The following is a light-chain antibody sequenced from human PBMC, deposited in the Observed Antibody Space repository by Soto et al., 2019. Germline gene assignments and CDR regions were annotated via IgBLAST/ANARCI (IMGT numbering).Light chain of an antibody. CDR2: DAS. CDR3: QQYNSYSWT. V-gene: IGKV1-5*01. CDR1: QGISSW. J-gene: IGKJ1*01. Sequence: DIQMTQAPSSVSASVGDRVTITCRASQGISSWLAWYQQKPGKAPKLLIYDASSLESGVPSRFSGSGSGTEFTLTISSLQPDDFATYYCQQYNSYSWTFGQGTKVDVK.